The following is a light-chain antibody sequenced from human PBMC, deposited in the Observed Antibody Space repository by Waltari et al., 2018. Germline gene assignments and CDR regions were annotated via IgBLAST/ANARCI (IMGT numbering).Light chain of an antibody. J-gene: IGLJ2*01. CDR3: SSYSRSGTYML. Sequence: QSALTQPASVSGSPGQSITISCTGTSSDVGGYNHVSWYQQHPGKAPKLMIDDVNKRPSGVSNRFSGSKSGDTASLTISGLQADDEADYYCSSYSRSGTYMLFGGGTKLTVL. CDR2: DVN. V-gene: IGLV2-14*03. CDR1: SSDVGGYNH.